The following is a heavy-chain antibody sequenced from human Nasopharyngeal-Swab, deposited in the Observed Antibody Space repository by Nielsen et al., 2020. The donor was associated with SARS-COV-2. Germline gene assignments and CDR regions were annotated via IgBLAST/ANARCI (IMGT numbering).Heavy chain of an antibody. CDR2: INPSGGST. CDR1: GYTFTSYY. Sequence: ASVKVSCKASGYTFTSYYMHWVRQAPGQGLEWMGIINPSGGSTSYAQKFRGRVTMTRDTSTSTVYMELSSLRSEDTAVYYCARERVLLWFGEPQGNAFDIWGQGTMVTVSS. CDR3: ARERVLLWFGEPQGNAFDI. J-gene: IGHJ3*02. V-gene: IGHV1-46*01. D-gene: IGHD3-10*01.